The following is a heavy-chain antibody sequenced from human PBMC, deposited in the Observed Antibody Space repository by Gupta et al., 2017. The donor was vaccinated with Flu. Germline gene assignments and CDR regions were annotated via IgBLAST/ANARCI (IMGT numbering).Heavy chain of an antibody. V-gene: IGHV3-33*01. J-gene: IGHJ5*01. CDR2: IWFDGTNK. CDR1: GFTFSSFA. D-gene: IGHD6-19*01. Sequence: QVQLVESGGGVVQPGKSLRLSCAASGFTFSSFAMHWVRQAPGKGLEWVAVIWFDGTNKFYADSVKGRFTISRDNYKNTVYLQMNSLRAEDTAIYYCARDPSGSGWPPNWFDSWGQGILVTVSS. CDR3: ARDPSGSGWPPNWFDS.